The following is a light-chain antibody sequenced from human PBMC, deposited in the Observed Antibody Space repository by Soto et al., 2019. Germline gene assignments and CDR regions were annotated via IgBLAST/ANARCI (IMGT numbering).Light chain of an antibody. CDR1: SSDVGGSDY. J-gene: IGLJ1*01. CDR2: DVS. CDR3: SSHVGHSNV. Sequence: QSALTQPPSASGSPGQSVTISCTGTSSDVGGSDYVSWYQHHPGKAPKLMIYDVSKRPAGVPDRFSGSKSGNMASLTVSVLQADEAAYYYSSSHVGHSNVFGTGTKVTVL. V-gene: IGLV2-8*01.